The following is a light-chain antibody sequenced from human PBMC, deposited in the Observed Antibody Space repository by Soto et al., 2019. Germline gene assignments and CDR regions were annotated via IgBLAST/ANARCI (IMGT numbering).Light chain of an antibody. V-gene: IGLV2-14*01. CDR3: SSYTSSSTPYV. CDR1: SSDVGGYNY. Sequence: QSALTQPASVSGSPGQSITISCTGTSSDVGGYNYVSWYQQHPGKAPKLMIYDVSNRPSGFSNRFSGSKSGNTASLTISGLQAEHEADYYCSSYTSSSTPYVFGTGTKVTVL. J-gene: IGLJ1*01. CDR2: DVS.